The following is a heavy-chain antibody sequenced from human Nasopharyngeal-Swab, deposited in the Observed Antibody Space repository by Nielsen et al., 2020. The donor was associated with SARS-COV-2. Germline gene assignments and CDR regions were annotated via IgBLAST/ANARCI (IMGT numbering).Heavy chain of an antibody. J-gene: IGHJ5*01. CDR1: GFTFSSYS. D-gene: IGHD2-15*01. V-gene: IGHV3-7*03. Sequence: GGSLRLSCAASGFTFSSYSMSWVRQAPGKGLEWVANIKQDGSEKYYVDSVKGRFTISRDNAKNSLYLQMNSLRAEDTAIYHCVRQTIYSFGWFDFWGQGNLVTVSS. CDR2: IKQDGSEK. CDR3: VRQTIYSFGWFDF.